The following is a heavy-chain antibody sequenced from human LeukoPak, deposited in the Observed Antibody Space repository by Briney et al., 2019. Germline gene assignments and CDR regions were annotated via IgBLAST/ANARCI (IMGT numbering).Heavy chain of an antibody. CDR3: ARDQAYDFWSGYYHDAFDI. V-gene: IGHV3-30-3*01. D-gene: IGHD3-3*01. CDR2: ISYDGSNK. CDR1: GFTFSSYA. J-gene: IGHJ3*02. Sequence: PGGSLRLSCAASGFTFSSYAMHWVRQAPGKGLEWVAVISYDGSNKYYADSVKGRFTISRDNSKNTLYLQMNSLRAEDTAVYYCARDQAYDFWSGYYHDAFDIWGQGTMVTVSS.